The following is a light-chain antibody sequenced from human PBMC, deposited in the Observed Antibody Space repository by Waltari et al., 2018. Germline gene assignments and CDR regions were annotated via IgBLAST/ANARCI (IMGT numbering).Light chain of an antibody. CDR3: AAWDDSLPGLFV. CDR2: NNK. Sequence: QSVVTQPPSASGTPGQRVTISCSGSSVNIGSNTVNWYQQLPGTTPKLLIYNNKKRPAGVPDRFSGSKSGTSASLAISGLQSEDEADYYCAAWDDSLPGLFVFGSGTKVTVL. CDR1: SVNIGSNT. J-gene: IGLJ1*01. V-gene: IGLV1-44*01.